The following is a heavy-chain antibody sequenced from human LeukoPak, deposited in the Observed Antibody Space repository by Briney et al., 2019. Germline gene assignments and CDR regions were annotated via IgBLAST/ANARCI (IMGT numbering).Heavy chain of an antibody. CDR2: TYYRSKWYN. Sequence: SQTLSLTCAISGDSVSSNSASWNWIRQSPSRGLEWLGRTYYRSKWYNDYAVSVKSRITVNPDTSKNQFSLQLNSVTPEDTAVYYCARFGDDKEEGLWFDPWGQGTLVTVSS. CDR1: GDSVSSNSAS. V-gene: IGHV6-1*01. CDR3: ARFGDDKEEGLWFDP. J-gene: IGHJ5*02. D-gene: IGHD3-10*01.